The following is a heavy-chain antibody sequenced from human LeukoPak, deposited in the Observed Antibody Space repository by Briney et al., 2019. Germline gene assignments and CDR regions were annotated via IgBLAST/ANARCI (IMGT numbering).Heavy chain of an antibody. Sequence: GGSLRLSCAASGFTFGSYSMNWVRQAPGKGLEWASSISSSSSYIYYADSVKGRFTISRDNAKNSLYLQMNSLRAEDTAVYYCARDLRGIVGSSWRRLDYWGQGTLVTVSS. J-gene: IGHJ4*02. CDR1: GFTFGSYS. CDR2: ISSSSSYI. D-gene: IGHD6-13*01. V-gene: IGHV3-21*01. CDR3: ARDLRGIVGSSWRRLDY.